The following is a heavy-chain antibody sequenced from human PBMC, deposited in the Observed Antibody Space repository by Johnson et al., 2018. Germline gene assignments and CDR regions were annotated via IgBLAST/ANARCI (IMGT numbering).Heavy chain of an antibody. J-gene: IGHJ6*02. V-gene: IGHV4-34*01. CDR3: ARGRMTTVTTYYYYGMDV. D-gene: IGHD4-11*01. CDR2: IKHSGST. Sequence: QVQLQQWGAGLLKPSETXSLTCAVYGGSFSGYYWSWIRQPPGKGLEWIGEIKHSGSTNYNPSLKSRVTISVDTSKNQLPLKLSSVTAADTAVYYCARGRMTTVTTYYYYGMDVWGQGTTVTVSS. CDR1: GGSFSGYY.